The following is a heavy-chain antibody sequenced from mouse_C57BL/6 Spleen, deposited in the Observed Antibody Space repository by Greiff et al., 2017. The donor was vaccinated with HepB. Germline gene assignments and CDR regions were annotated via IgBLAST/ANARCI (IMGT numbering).Heavy chain of an antibody. V-gene: IGHV1-7*01. Sequence: QVQLQQSGAELANPGASVQLSCKASGYTFTSYWMHWVKQRPGQGLEWIGYINPSSGYTKYNQKFKDKATLTADKSSSTAYMQLSSLTYEDSAVYCCAKGYDSYEGDYWSQGTTLIVSP. D-gene: IGHD2-3*01. CDR1: GYTFTSYW. J-gene: IGHJ2*01. CDR2: INPSSGYT. CDR3: AKGYDSYEGDY.